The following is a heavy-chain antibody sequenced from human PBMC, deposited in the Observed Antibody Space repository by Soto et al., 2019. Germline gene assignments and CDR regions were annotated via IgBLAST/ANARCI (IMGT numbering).Heavy chain of an antibody. CDR2: IYYSGIT. CDR3: ATAPRSSAIIRSDH. J-gene: IGHJ5*02. D-gene: IGHD1-26*01. Sequence: HERLQESGPGLVRPSQTLSLTCSVSGDSLSSGGYYWKWIRQRPGKGLEWIGYIYYSGITYHNPSPQLRFTMSIDTPNTLFSLTLSSVTVTDTPVHYRATAPRSSAIIRSDHWGQEILGTVS. V-gene: IGHV4-31*04. CDR1: GDSLSSGGYY.